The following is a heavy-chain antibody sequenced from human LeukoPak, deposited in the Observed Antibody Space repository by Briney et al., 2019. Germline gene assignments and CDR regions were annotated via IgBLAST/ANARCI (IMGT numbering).Heavy chain of an antibody. CDR2: IWYDGSNK. CDR1: GFTFSSYG. CDR3: AKDRSGNYDSSGRYFDY. Sequence: GGSLRLSCAASGFTFSSYGMHWVRQAPAKGLEWVAVIWYDGSNKYYADSVKGRFTISRDNSKNTLYLQMNSLRAEDTAVYYCAKDRSGNYDSSGRYFDYWGQGTLVTVSS. V-gene: IGHV3-33*06. J-gene: IGHJ4*02. D-gene: IGHD3-22*01.